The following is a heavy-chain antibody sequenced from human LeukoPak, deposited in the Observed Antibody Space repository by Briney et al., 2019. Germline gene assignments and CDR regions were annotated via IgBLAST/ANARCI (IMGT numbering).Heavy chain of an antibody. CDR2: ISAYNGNT. V-gene: IGHV1-18*01. J-gene: IGHJ3*02. CDR1: GYTFTSYG. D-gene: IGHD3-22*01. CDR3: ARDSHYYDSSGYYYVYAFDI. Sequence: ASVKVSCKASGYTFTSYGISWVRQAPGQGLEWMGWISAYNGNTNYAQKLQGRVTMTTDTSTSTAYMELRSLRSDDTAVYYCARDSHYYDSSGYYYVYAFDIWGQGTMVTVSS.